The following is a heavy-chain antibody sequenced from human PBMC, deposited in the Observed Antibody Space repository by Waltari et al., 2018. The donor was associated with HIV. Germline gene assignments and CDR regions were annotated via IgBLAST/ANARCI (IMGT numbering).Heavy chain of an antibody. D-gene: IGHD1-20*01. J-gene: IGHJ4*02. Sequence: EVQLVESGGGLVQPGGSLRLSCPASGFSFSSYSMNWVRQAPGKGLEWVSYISTSSSAIFYADSVKGRFTISRDTAKNSLYLQMNSLRAEDTAVYYCARDRTRYYFDSWGQGTLVTVSS. V-gene: IGHV3-48*01. CDR2: ISTSSSAI. CDR3: ARDRTRYYFDS. CDR1: GFSFSSYS.